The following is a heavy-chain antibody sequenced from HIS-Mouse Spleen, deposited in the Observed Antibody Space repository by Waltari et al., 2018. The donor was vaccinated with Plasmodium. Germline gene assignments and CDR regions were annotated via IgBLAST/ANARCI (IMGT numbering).Heavy chain of an antibody. D-gene: IGHD6-13*01. V-gene: IGHV3-7*01. CDR1: VFTFSSYW. CDR3: ASSWYWYFDL. J-gene: IGHJ2*01. CDR2: IKQDGSEK. Sequence: EVQLVESGGCLVQHGGSLRVSCAASVFTFSSYWRSWVRQAPGKGLEWVANIKQDGSEKYYVDSVKGRFTISRDNAKNSLYLQMNSLRAEDTAVYYCASSWYWYFDLWGRGTLVTVSS.